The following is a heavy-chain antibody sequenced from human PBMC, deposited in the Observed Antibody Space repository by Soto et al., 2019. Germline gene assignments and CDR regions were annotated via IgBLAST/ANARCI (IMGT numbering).Heavy chain of an antibody. CDR3: AKTSRCDCDSSGYPRSHFDY. J-gene: IGHJ4*02. CDR1: GFTFSSYA. CDR2: ISGSGGST. D-gene: IGHD3-22*01. V-gene: IGHV3-23*01. Sequence: PGGSLRLSCAASGFTFSSYAMSWVRQAPGKGLEWVSAISGSGGSTYYADSVKGRFTISRDNSKNTLYLQMNSLRAEDTAVYYCAKTSRCDCDSSGYPRSHFDYWGQGTLVTVSS.